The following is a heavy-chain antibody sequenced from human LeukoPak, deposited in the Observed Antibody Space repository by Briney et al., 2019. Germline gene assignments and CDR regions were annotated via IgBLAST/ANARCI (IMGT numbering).Heavy chain of an antibody. CDR3: AREVHGNGDHVRVSPYYYYYYVDV. V-gene: IGHV4-38-2*02. D-gene: IGHD3-16*01. CDR1: GYSISSGYY. J-gene: IGHJ6*03. Sequence: SETLSLTCTVSGYSISSGYYWGWIRQPPGKGLEWIGSIYHSGSTYYNPSLKSRVTISVDTSKNQFSLKLSSVTAADTAVYYCAREVHGNGDHVRVSPYYYYYYVDVWGKGTTVTVSS. CDR2: IYHSGST.